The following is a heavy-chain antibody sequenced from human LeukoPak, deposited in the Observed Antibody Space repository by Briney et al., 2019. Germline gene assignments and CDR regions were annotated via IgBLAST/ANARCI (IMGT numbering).Heavy chain of an antibody. CDR3: ARGIGTSYDSSRDAFDI. D-gene: IGHD3-22*01. Sequence: SQTLSLTCTVSAGSLNSGDYYWSWIRQPAGKGLEWIGRIYSPGTNYNYNPSVKSRVTISIDTSKNQFSLKLTSVTAPDTAVYYCARGIGTSYDSSRDAFDIWGQGTMVTVSS. J-gene: IGHJ3*02. CDR1: AGSLNSGDYY. V-gene: IGHV4-61*02. CDR2: IYSPGT.